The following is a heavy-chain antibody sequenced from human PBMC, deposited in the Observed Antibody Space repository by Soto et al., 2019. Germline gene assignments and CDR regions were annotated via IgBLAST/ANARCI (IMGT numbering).Heavy chain of an antibody. CDR3: TRDASRDSSARGWFDP. V-gene: IGHV3-21*01. CDR1: GFTFLSFT. J-gene: IGHJ5*02. D-gene: IGHD6-13*01. Sequence: GGSLRISCAASGFTFLSFTMNWVRQAPGEGLEWVSTISSNSAYIYYTDALRGRFTISRDNAKNSLHLQMNSLRAEDTAVYYCTRDASRDSSARGWFDPWGPGTLVTVSS. CDR2: ISSNSAYI.